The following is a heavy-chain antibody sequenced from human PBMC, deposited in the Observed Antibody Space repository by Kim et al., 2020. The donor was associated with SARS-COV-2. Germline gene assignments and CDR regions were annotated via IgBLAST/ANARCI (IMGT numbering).Heavy chain of an antibody. CDR1: GYTFTSYG. CDR2: ISAYNGNT. CDR3: ARYYWNDVGYYYYGMDV. D-gene: IGHD1-1*01. Sequence: ATVKVSCKASGYTFTSYGISWVRQAPGQGLEWMGWISAYNGNTNYAQKLQGRVTMTTDTSTSTAYMELRSLRSDDTAVYYCARYYWNDVGYYYYGMDVWGQGTTVTISS. V-gene: IGHV1-18*01. J-gene: IGHJ6*02.